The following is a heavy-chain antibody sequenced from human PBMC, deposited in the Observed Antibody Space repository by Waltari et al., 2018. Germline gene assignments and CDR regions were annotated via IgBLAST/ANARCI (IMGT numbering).Heavy chain of an antibody. CDR3: ARHVVPNSGWSYNYYFYYMDV. Sequence: EVQLVQSGAEVKKPGESLKISCKGSGYTFTTYWIGWVRQMPGKGLEWMGIINPGYSDTTVSPSFQGHVTISADRSISTAYLQGSSLKASDTAMYYCARHVVPNSGWSYNYYFYYMDVWGKGTTVTVSS. CDR1: GYTFTTYW. J-gene: IGHJ6*03. D-gene: IGHD6-19*01. V-gene: IGHV5-51*01. CDR2: INPGYSDT.